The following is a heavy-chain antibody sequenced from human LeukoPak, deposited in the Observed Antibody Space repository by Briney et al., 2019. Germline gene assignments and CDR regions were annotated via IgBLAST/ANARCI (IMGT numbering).Heavy chain of an antibody. V-gene: IGHV1-24*01. CDR2: FDPEDGET. J-gene: IGHJ4*02. CDR3: ARKLGYCSGGSCYLCDY. D-gene: IGHD2-15*01. CDR1: GYTLTELS. Sequence: ASVKVSCKVSGYTLTELSMHWVRQAPGKGLEWMGAFDPEDGETIYAQKLQGRVTMTTDTSTSTAYMELRSLRFDDTAVYYCARKLGYCSGGSCYLCDYWGQGTLVTVSS.